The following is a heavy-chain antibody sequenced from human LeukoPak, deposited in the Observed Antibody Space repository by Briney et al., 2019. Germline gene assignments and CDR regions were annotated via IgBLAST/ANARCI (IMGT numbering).Heavy chain of an antibody. J-gene: IGHJ6*02. V-gene: IGHV3-43*01. CDR3: AKGGQGRQWLNMDV. D-gene: IGHD6-19*01. CDR2: ISWDGGST. CDR1: GFTFDGYT. Sequence: HAGGSLRLSCAASGFTFDGYTMHWVRQAPGKGLEWVSLISWDGGSTYYADSVKGRFTISRDNSKNSLYLQMNSLRTEDTALYYCAKGGQGRQWLNMDVWGQGTTVTVSS.